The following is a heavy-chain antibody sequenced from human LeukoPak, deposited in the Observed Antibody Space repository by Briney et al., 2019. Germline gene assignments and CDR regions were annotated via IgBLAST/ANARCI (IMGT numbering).Heavy chain of an antibody. J-gene: IGHJ4*02. V-gene: IGHV4-39*01. CDR2: IHYSGRT. Sequence: SETLSLTCTVSGASLSSSSYYWGWIRQPPGKGLEWIGTIHYSGRTYYNPSLKSRVTISVDTSKKQFSLKLSSVTAADTAVYYCARHLCSSSSCYGEHWGQGTLVTVSS. D-gene: IGHD2-2*01. CDR3: ARHLCSSSSCYGEH. CDR1: GASLSSSSYY.